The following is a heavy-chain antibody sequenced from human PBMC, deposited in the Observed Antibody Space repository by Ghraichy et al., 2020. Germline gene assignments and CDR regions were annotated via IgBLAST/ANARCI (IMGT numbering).Heavy chain of an antibody. Sequence: GGSLRLSCAASGLRLTDSRMYWVRQVPGKGLVWVSHMSPAANIINYVESVRGRFTISRDTAKNTLFLQMDSLRVDDTAIYYCARGEFGLVDWGRGTLVTVSA. D-gene: IGHD3/OR15-3a*01. CDR3: ARGEFGLVD. J-gene: IGHJ4*02. CDR2: MSPAANII. CDR1: GLRLTDSR. V-gene: IGHV3-74*01.